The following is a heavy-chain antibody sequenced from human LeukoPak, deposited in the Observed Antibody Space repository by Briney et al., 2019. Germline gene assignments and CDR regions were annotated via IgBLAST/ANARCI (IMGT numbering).Heavy chain of an antibody. D-gene: IGHD3-22*01. CDR3: AKDEGYDSSGYYGDY. CDR1: GFTFSSYA. V-gene: IGHV3-23*01. J-gene: IGHJ4*02. CDR2: ISGSGGST. Sequence: GASLRLSCAASGFTFSSYAMSWVRQAPGKGLEWVSAISGSGGSTYYADSVKGRFTISRDNSKNTLYLQMNSLRAEDTAVYHCAKDEGYDSSGYYGDYWGQGTLVTVSS.